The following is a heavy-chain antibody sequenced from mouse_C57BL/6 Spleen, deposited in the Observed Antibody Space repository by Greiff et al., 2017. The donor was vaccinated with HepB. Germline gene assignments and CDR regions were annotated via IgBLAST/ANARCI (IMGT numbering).Heavy chain of an antibody. V-gene: IGHV1-64*01. CDR2: IHPNSGST. Sequence: QVQLQQPGAELVKPGASVKLSCKASGYTFTSYWMHWVKQRPGQGLEWIGMIHPNSGSTNYNEKFKSKATLTVDKSSSTAYMQLSSLTSEDSAVYYCARGRGLLAWFAYWGQGTLVTVSA. D-gene: IGHD2-3*01. J-gene: IGHJ3*01. CDR1: GYTFTSYW. CDR3: ARGRGLLAWFAY.